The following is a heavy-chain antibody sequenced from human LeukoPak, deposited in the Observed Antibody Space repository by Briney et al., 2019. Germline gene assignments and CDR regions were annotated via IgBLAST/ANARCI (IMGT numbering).Heavy chain of an antibody. J-gene: IGHJ6*02. V-gene: IGHV3-11*04. CDR1: GFTFSDYY. Sequence: GGSLRLSCAASGFTFSDYYMSWIRQAPGKGLEWVSYISSSGSTIYYADSVKGRFTISRDNAKNSLYLQMNSLRAEDTAVYYCAREMATIPWNGMDVWGQGTTVTVSS. CDR3: AREMATIPWNGMDV. D-gene: IGHD5-24*01. CDR2: ISSSGSTI.